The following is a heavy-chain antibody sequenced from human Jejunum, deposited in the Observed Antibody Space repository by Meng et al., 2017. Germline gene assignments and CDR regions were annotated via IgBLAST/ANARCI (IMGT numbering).Heavy chain of an antibody. D-gene: IGHD1-26*01. CDR3: ARGPGSHSWNVLDY. CDR2: VSSSSSYI. J-gene: IGHJ4*02. V-gene: IGHV3-21*01. Sequence: GESLKISCAASGFTFSSYSMSWVRQAPGKGLEWVSSVSSSSSYIYYADSVKGRFTISRDNAKNSLYLQMNSLRAEDTAVYYCARGPGSHSWNVLDYWGQRTLVT. CDR1: GFTFSSYS.